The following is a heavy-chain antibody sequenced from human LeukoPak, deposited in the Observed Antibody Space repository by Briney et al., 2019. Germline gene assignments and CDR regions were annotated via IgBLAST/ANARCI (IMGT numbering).Heavy chain of an antibody. CDR3: AKGGVVHAFDI. J-gene: IGHJ3*02. CDR1: GFTFSSYA. CDR2: ISSNGGST. Sequence: SGGSLRLSCAASGFTFSSYAMHWVRQAPGKGLEYVSAISSNGGSTYYANSVKGRFTISRDNSKNTLYLQMNSLRAEDTAVYYCAKGGVVHAFDIWGQGTMVTVSS. V-gene: IGHV3-64*01. D-gene: IGHD2-15*01.